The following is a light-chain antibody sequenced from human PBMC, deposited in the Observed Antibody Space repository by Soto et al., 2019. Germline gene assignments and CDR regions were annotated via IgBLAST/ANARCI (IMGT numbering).Light chain of an antibody. CDR3: ASWDDRLTVV. CDR1: NSNIGDKA. CDR2: SDD. Sequence: QSVLTQPPSASGTPGQRVTISCSGSNSNIGDKAVTWYQQIPGTAPKVVIHSDDQRPSGVPDRFSGSKSGTSASLAISAVHSEDAADYFCASWDDRLTVVFGGGTQLTVL. V-gene: IGLV1-44*01. J-gene: IGLJ2*01.